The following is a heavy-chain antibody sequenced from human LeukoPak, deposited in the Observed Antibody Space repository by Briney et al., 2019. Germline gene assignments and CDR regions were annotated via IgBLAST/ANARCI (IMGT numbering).Heavy chain of an antibody. CDR1: GGSISIYY. CDR3: ARHPSQLLYWFDS. Sequence: PSETLSLTCTVSGGSISIYYWSWIRQPPGKGLERIGYIYYSGSTNYNPSLKSRVTISVDTSKNQFSLKLSSVTAADTAVYYCARHPSQLLYWFDSWGQGTLVTVSS. J-gene: IGHJ5*01. CDR2: IYYSGST. D-gene: IGHD2-2*01. V-gene: IGHV4-59*08.